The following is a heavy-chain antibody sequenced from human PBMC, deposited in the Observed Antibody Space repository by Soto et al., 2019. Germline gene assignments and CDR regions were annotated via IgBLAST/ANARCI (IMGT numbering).Heavy chain of an antibody. CDR3: ARRLTGRTTGDWFDP. CDR2: ISSGGGTS. D-gene: IGHD1-20*01. V-gene: IGHV3-11*01. CDR1: GFIFSDYY. Sequence: VQLVESGGGLVKPGGSLRLSCAASGFIFSDYYMTWIRQAQGQGLEWISDISSGGGTSYFADSVRGRFTISRDNANNSLYLQMNNLRAEDTAIYYCARRLTGRTTGDWFDPWGQGTLVTVSS. J-gene: IGHJ5*02.